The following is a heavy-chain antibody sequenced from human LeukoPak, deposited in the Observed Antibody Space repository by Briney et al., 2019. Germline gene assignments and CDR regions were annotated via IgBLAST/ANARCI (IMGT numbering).Heavy chain of an antibody. V-gene: IGHV4-34*01. CDR3: ARALWFGESDQHKYYYDSSGYFIPSPYFDY. CDR2: INHSGST. Sequence: GSLRLSRAVSGFIFNNYSMNWVRQAPGKGLEWIGEINHSGSTNYNPSLKSRVTISVDTSKYQFSLKLSSVTAADTAVYYCARALWFGESDQHKYYYDSSGYFIPSPYFDYWGQGTLVTVSS. J-gene: IGHJ4*02. CDR1: GFIFNNYS. D-gene: IGHD3-22*01.